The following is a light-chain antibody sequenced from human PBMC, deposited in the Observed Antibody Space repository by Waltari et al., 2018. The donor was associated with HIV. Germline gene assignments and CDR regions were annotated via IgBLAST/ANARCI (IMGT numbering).Light chain of an antibody. CDR2: YAS. CDR3: QHYDGLPIT. J-gene: IGKJ3*01. CDR1: QDIRNF. V-gene: IGKV1-33*01. Sequence: DIQMTQSPSSLSASIGDRVTITCQASQDIRNFLNWYQQKAGKAPELLIHYASNLETGVPSRFSGSGSGTHFTLTISSLQPEDIATYFCQHYDGLPITFGPGTKLEVK.